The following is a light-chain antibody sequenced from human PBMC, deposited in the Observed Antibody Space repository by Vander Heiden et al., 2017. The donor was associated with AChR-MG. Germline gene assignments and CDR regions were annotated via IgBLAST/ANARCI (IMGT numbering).Light chain of an antibody. CDR1: QRISTY. CDR2: EAS. V-gene: IGKV1-39*01. Sequence: DIQMTQSPSSLSASVGDRVTITCRASQRISTYLNWYQQKPGKAPKLLIYEASNLQSGVPSRFSGSGSGTDFTLSISSLQPEDFATYYCQQSYNTPRTFGQGTQVEIK. CDR3: QQSYNTPRT. J-gene: IGKJ1*01.